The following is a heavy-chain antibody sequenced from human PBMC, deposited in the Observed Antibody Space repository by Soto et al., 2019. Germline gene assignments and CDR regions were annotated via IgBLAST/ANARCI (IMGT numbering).Heavy chain of an antibody. V-gene: IGHV1-3*01. Sequence: ASVKVSCKASGYTFTSYAMHWVRQAPGQRLEWMGWINAGNGNTKYSQKFQGRVTMTTDTSTSTAYMELRSLRSDDTAVYYCARGVGSGSYYNQYNWFDPWAQGTLVNVSS. D-gene: IGHD3-10*01. J-gene: IGHJ5*02. CDR2: INAGNGNT. CDR1: GYTFTSYA. CDR3: ARGVGSGSYYNQYNWFDP.